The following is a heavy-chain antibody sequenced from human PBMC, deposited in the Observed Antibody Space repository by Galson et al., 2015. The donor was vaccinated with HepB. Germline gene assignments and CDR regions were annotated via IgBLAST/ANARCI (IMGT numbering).Heavy chain of an antibody. CDR1: GGSISSYY. J-gene: IGHJ4*02. V-gene: IGHV4-4*08. Sequence: SETLSLTCTVSGGSISSYYWSWIRQPPGKGLEWIGFISTSGIINYNPSLQSRVTISVATSKNQFSLRLSSVTAADTAVYYWARDAWIQLDFDYWGQGTLVTGAS. CDR2: ISTSGII. CDR3: ARDAWIQLDFDY. D-gene: IGHD5-18*01.